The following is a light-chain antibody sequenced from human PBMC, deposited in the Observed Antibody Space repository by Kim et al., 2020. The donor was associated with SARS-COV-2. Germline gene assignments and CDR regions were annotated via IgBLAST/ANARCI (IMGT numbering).Light chain of an antibody. CDR2: AAS. J-gene: IGKJ2*03. V-gene: IGKV1-9*01. CDR1: QGLSSY. CDR3: QQLNSSPYS. Sequence: QLTQSPSSLSASVGDRVTITCRASQGLSSYLAWYQHKPGQAPSVLIYAASTLQSGVPSRFSGSGFGTEFTLTITSVQPEDVATYYCQQLNSSPYSFGQGTKLGI.